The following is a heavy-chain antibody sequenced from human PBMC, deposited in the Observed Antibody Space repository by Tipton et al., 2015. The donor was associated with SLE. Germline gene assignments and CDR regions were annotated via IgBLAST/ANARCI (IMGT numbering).Heavy chain of an antibody. D-gene: IGHD3-16*01. CDR1: GGSISSSNHY. CDR3: AREKGDAYPNLVAFDI. V-gene: IGHV4-39*07. J-gene: IGHJ3*02. CDR2: IYYSGST. Sequence: TLSLTCSVSGGSISSSNHYWGWIRQPPGKGLEWIGNIYYSGSTYYNPSLKSRVTISVDTSKNQFSLKLSSVTAADTAVYYCAREKGDAYPNLVAFDIWGQGTMVTVSS.